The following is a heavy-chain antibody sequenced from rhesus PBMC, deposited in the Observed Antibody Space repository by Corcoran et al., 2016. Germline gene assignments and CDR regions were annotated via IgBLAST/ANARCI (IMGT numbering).Heavy chain of an antibody. CDR3: ARGYSYRYRFDV. V-gene: IGHV4-173*01. CDR1: GGSISSNS. CDR2: ISGRGGST. J-gene: IGHJ5-1*01. Sequence: QLQLQESGPGLVKPSETLSLTCAVSGGSISSNSWSWIRQPPGKGLGWVGRISGRGGSTDKNPSLMSRVTMSTDTSKNQFSLKLSSVTAADTAVYYCARGYSYRYRFDVWGPGVLVTVSS. D-gene: IGHD5-12*01.